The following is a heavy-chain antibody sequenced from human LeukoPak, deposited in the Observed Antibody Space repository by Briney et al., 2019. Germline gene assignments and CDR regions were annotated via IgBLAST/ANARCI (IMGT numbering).Heavy chain of an antibody. Sequence: GASVKVSCKASGYTFTGYYMHWVRQAPGQGLEWMGWINPNSGGTDYAQRFQGRVTMTRGTSISTAYMELSRLRSDDTAVYYCARGPSSGWFLSQFDYWGQGTLVTVSS. CDR1: GYTFTGYY. CDR3: ARGPSSGWFLSQFDY. V-gene: IGHV1-2*02. CDR2: INPNSGGT. J-gene: IGHJ4*02. D-gene: IGHD6-19*01.